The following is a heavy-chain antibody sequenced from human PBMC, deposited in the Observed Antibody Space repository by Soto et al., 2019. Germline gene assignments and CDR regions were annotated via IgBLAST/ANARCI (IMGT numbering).Heavy chain of an antibody. CDR2: IYYSGTT. CDR3: ARDANRYASGSYGMDV. Sequence: QVQLQESGPGLVKPSQTLSLTCTVSGGSISSGGYYWSWTRQHPGKGLEWIGYIYYSGTTYYNPSLKRRVTMSADTSKNQFSLTLSSVTAADTAVYYCARDANRYASGSYGMDVWGQGTTVTVSS. CDR1: GGSISSGGYY. J-gene: IGHJ6*02. V-gene: IGHV4-31*03. D-gene: IGHD3-10*01.